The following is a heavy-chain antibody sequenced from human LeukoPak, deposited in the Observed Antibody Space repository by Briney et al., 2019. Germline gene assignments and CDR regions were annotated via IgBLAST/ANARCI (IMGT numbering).Heavy chain of an antibody. J-gene: IGHJ2*01. CDR3: ARRVATSWYFDL. Sequence: SQTLSLTCVVSGGSIVNGGYSWTWIRQPPGKGLEWIGYIYHFGRTYYNSSLASRVSISLDRSKNQFSLKLTYLTASDTAAYYCARRVATSWYFDLWGRGTLVAVSS. V-gene: IGHV4-30-2*01. D-gene: IGHD5-12*01. CDR2: IYHFGRT. CDR1: GGSIVNGGYS.